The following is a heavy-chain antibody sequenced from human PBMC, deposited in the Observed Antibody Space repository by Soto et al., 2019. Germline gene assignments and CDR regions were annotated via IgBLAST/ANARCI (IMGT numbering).Heavy chain of an antibody. CDR1: GDSYSISTYS. CDR3: ALMPYTSRRRFDP. CDR2: IYQSGVT. V-gene: IGHV4-30-2*01. D-gene: IGHD2-2*01. J-gene: IGHJ5*02. Sequence: SETLSLTCNMSGDSYSISTYSWSWIRQPPGKALQWIGFIYQSGVTSYNPSLASRVSISLDRSNNQCSLKLKSVTAADTAVYFCALMPYTSRRRFDPWCPGTLVTGSS.